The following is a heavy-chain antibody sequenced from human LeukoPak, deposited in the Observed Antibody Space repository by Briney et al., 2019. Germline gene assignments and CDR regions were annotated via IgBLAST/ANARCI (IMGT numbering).Heavy chain of an antibody. CDR2: ISSSSSYI. V-gene: IGHV3-21*01. CDR1: GFTFSSYS. CDR3: ARDWAVDTATD. Sequence: GGSLRLSCAASGFTFSSYSMNWVRQAPGKGLEWVSSISSSSSYIYYADSVKGRFTISRDNAKNSLYLQMNSLRAEDTDVYYCARDWAVDTATDWGHGTLVTVSS. D-gene: IGHD5-18*01. J-gene: IGHJ4*01.